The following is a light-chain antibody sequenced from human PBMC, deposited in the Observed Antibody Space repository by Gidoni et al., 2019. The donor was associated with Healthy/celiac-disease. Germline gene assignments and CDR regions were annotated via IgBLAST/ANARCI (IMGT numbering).Light chain of an antibody. V-gene: IGKV1-33*01. J-gene: IGKJ4*01. Sequence: DIQMTPSPSSLSASVADRVTITCQASQDISNYLNWYQQKPGKAPKLLIYDASKLETGVPSRFSGSGCGTDFTFTISSLQPEDIATYYCQQYDNLPLTFGGGTKVEIK. CDR2: DAS. CDR1: QDISNY. CDR3: QQYDNLPLT.